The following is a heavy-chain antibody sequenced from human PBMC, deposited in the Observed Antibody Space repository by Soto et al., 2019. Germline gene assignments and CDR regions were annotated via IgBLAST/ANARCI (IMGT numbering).Heavy chain of an antibody. CDR2: IYYSGST. V-gene: IGHV4-39*01. CDR1: GGSISSSSYY. Sequence: PSETLSLTCTVSGGSISSSSYYWGWIRQPPGKGLEWIGSIYYSGSTYCNPSLKSRVTISVDTSNNQFSLKLSSVTAADTAVYYCARRFAGYDYGDYDNWFDPWGQGTLVTVSS. D-gene: IGHD4-17*01. J-gene: IGHJ5*02. CDR3: ARRFAGYDYGDYDNWFDP.